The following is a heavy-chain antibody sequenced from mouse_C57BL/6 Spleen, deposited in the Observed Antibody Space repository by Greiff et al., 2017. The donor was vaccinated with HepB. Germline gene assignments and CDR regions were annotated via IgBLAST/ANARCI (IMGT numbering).Heavy chain of an antibody. V-gene: IGHV1-55*01. CDR1: GYTFTSYW. CDR2: IYPGSGST. J-gene: IGHJ1*03. D-gene: IGHD2-5*01. CDR3: ARSHSNYMDFDV. Sequence: QVQLQQPGAELVKPGASVKMSCKASGYTFTSYWITWVKQRPGQGLEWIGDIYPGSGSTNYNEKFKSKATLTVDTSSSTAHMQLSSLTSEDSAVYYCARSHSNYMDFDVWGTGTTVTVSS.